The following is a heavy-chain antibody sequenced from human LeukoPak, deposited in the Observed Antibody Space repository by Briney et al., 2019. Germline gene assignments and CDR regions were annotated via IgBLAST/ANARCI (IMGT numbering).Heavy chain of an antibody. V-gene: IGHV4-59*01. Sequence: PSETLSLTCTVSGGSISSYYWSWIRQPPGKGLEWIGYIYYSGSTNYNPSLKSRVTISVDTSKNQFSLKLSSVTAADTAVYYCVRVGEIWSNGGFFDSWGQGTLVTVSS. CDR2: IYYSGST. CDR1: GGSISSYY. J-gene: IGHJ4*01. D-gene: IGHD3-16*01. CDR3: VRVGEIWSNGGFFDS.